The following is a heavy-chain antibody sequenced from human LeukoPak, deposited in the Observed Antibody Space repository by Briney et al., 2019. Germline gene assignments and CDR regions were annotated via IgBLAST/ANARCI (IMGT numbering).Heavy chain of an antibody. Sequence: ASVKVSCKASGYTFTSYAMHWVRQAPGQRLEWMGWLNAGNGNTKYSQKFEGRVIITRDTFASTAYMELSSLRSEDTAVYYCASYDSSGYYYYYGMDVWGQGTTVTVSS. D-gene: IGHD3-22*01. CDR2: LNAGNGNT. CDR1: GYTFTSYA. V-gene: IGHV1-3*01. CDR3: ASYDSSGYYYYYGMDV. J-gene: IGHJ6*02.